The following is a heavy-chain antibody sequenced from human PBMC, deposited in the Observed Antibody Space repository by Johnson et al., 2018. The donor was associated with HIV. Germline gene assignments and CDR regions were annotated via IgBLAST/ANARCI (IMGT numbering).Heavy chain of an antibody. J-gene: IGHJ3*01. D-gene: IGHD2-21*02. Sequence: QVQLVESGGDLVKPGGSLRLSCAASGFTVSSNYMSWVRQAPGKGLEWVSVISYDGSDKDYADSVKGRFTISRASSKNTLYLQMKRLRVEDTAVYYCARGSRYRYDNDDSYLLHAFDFWGQGTMVTVSS. CDR3: ARGSRYRYDNDDSYLLHAFDF. V-gene: IGHV3-30*03. CDR2: ISYDGSDK. CDR1: GFTVSSNY.